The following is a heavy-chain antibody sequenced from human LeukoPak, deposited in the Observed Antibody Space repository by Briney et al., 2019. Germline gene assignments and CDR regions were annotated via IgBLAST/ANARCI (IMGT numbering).Heavy chain of an antibody. V-gene: IGHV1-8*01. D-gene: IGHD6-13*01. J-gene: IGHJ4*02. CDR1: GYTFTSYD. Sequence: ASVKVSRKASGYTFTSYDTNCVRQATGRGREWMGWMNPNSDNTGYAQKFQGRVTMTRNNSISTAYMELSSLRSEDTAVYYCARYGAAAVPVDYWGQGTLVTVSS. CDR3: ARYGAAAVPVDY. CDR2: MNPNSDNT.